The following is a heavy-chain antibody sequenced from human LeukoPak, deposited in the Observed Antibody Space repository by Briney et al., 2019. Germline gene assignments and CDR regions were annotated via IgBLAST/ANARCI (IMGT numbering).Heavy chain of an antibody. Sequence: PSETLCLTCTVSSGSLSTSSYYWGWIRQPPEKGVEWIGSIYYSENTYYNPSLKSRVTISVDTSKNQFYLKLSSVTAADTAVYYCAKGGSRNYLYYFDYWGQGTLVTVSS. CDR2: IYYSENT. D-gene: IGHD1-7*01. CDR1: SGSLSTSSYY. CDR3: AKGGSRNYLYYFDY. J-gene: IGHJ4*02. V-gene: IGHV4-39*07.